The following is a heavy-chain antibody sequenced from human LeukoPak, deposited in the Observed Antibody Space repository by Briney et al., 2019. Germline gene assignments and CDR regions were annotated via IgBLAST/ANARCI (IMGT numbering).Heavy chain of an antibody. J-gene: IGHJ3*02. CDR2: ISRGGSPI. CDR1: GFTFSSYE. CDR3: ARVRGGASYATPIDAFDI. V-gene: IGHV3-48*03. Sequence: GGSLRLSCAASGFTFSSYEMNWVRQAPGKGLEWVSSISRGGSPIFYADSVRGRFTTSRDNAKNSLYLQMNSLRAEDTAVYFCARVRGGASYATPIDAFDIWGQGTMVTVSS. D-gene: IGHD2-2*01.